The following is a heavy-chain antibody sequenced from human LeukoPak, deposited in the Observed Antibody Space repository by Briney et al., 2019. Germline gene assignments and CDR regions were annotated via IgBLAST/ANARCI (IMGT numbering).Heavy chain of an antibody. CDR2: INPSGGST. CDR3: ATSRQLWLQSGPY. J-gene: IGHJ4*02. D-gene: IGHD5-18*01. V-gene: IGHV1-46*01. Sequence: ASVTVSCKASVYTFTSYYMHWVRHAPGPGLEWMGIINPSGGSTSYAQKFQGRVTMTRDTSTSTVYMELSSLRSEDTAVYYCATSRQLWLQSGPYWGQGTLVTVSS. CDR1: VYTFTSYY.